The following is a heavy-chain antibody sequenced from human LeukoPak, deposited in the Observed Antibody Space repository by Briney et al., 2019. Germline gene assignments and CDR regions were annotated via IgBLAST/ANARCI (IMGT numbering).Heavy chain of an antibody. Sequence: GGSLRLSCAASGFTVSSNYMSWVRQAPGKGLEWVSVIYSGGSTYYADSVKGRFTISRDNSKNTLYLQMNSLRAEDTAVYYCASLVGATRRAGYWGQGTLITVSS. D-gene: IGHD1-26*01. CDR1: GFTVSSNY. CDR2: IYSGGST. J-gene: IGHJ4*02. V-gene: IGHV3-53*01. CDR3: ASLVGATRRAGY.